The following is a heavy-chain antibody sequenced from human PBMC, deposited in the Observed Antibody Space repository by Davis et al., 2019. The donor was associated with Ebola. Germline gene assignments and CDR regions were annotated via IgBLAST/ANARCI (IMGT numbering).Heavy chain of an antibody. CDR3: ARHPNWNDGLDY. J-gene: IGHJ4*02. CDR2: IYYSGST. D-gene: IGHD1-1*01. V-gene: IGHV4-39*01. Sequence: SETLSLTCTVSGGSISSSSYYWGWIRQPPGKGLEWIGSIYYSGSTYYNPSLKSRVTISVDTSKNQLSLKLSSVTAADTAAYYCARHPNWNDGLDYWGQGTLVTVSS. CDR1: GGSISSSSYY.